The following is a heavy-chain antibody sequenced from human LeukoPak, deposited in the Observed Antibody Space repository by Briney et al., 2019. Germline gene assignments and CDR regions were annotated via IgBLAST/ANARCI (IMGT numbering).Heavy chain of an antibody. CDR3: ARALYNHGWFPDYFDS. V-gene: IGHV3-7*01. CDR2: IKTDGYDK. J-gene: IGHJ4*02. D-gene: IGHD6-19*01. Sequence: GGSLRLSCVASGFTLSSYSMSWVRQAPGKGLEWVANIKTDGYDKYYADSVKGRFTISRDNAKSSLYLQMDSLRAEDTAVYYCARALYNHGWFPDYFDSWGQGTLVTVSS. CDR1: GFTLSSYS.